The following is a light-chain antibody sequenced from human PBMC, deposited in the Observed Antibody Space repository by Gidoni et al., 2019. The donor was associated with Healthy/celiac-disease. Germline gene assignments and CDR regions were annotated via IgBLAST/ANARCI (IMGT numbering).Light chain of an antibody. CDR1: QSVSSSY. CDR3: QQYGRT. J-gene: IGKJ1*01. V-gene: IGKV3-20*01. CDR2: GAS. Sequence: EIVLTQSPGTLSLSPGERATLSCRASQSVSSSYLAWYQQKPGQAPRLLIYGASSRATGIPDRFSGSGSGTDFTLTISRLEPEDFAVYYCQQYGRTFXQGTKVEIK.